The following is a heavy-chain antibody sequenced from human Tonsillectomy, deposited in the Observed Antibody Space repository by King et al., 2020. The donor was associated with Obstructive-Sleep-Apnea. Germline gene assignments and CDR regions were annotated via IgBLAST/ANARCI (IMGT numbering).Heavy chain of an antibody. D-gene: IGHD6-13*01. CDR3: ARETPGIAAACTGFDFYY. Sequence: QLQESGPGLVKPSETLSLTCTVSGGSISSSSYYWGWIRQPPGKGLEWIGSIYYSGSTYYNPSLKSRVTISVDTSKNQFSLKLSSVTAADTAVYYCARETPGIAAACTGFDFYYWGQGTLVTVSS. J-gene: IGHJ4*02. V-gene: IGHV4-39*07. CDR2: IYYSGST. CDR1: GGSISSSSYY.